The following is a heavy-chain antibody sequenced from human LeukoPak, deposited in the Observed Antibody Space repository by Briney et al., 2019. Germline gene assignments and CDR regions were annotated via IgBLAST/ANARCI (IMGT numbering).Heavy chain of an antibody. CDR3: AKDYGSGDSSPYPFDN. CDR2: ISYDGSNK. V-gene: IGHV3-30-3*01. Sequence: PGGSLRLSCAASGFTFSSYAMHWVRQAPGKGLEWVAVISYDGSNKYYADSVKGRFTISRDNSKNTLFVQMDSLRAEDTAVYYCAKDYGSGDSSPYPFDNWGQGTLVAVSS. J-gene: IGHJ4*02. D-gene: IGHD3-10*01. CDR1: GFTFSSYA.